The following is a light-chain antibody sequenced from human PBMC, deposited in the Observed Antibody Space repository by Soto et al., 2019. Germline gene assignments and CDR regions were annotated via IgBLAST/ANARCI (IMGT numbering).Light chain of an antibody. J-gene: IGKJ1*01. CDR1: QDITNY. CDR3: LQHNRYPWT. V-gene: IGKV1-17*03. CDR2: GAT. Sequence: DIQMTQSPSVVSASVGDRVTISCRTSQDITNYLVWFQQKPGKVPERLIYGATNLQSGVPSRFRASGPGTEFTLTISSLQPEDFATYYCLQHNRYPWTFGQGTKVDIK.